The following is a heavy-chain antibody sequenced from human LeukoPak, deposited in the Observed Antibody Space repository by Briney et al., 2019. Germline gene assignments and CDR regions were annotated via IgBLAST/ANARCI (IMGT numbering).Heavy chain of an antibody. CDR2: ISGYNGNT. Sequence: GASVKVSCKASGYTFTSYGIGWVRQAPGQGLEWMGWISGYNGNTNYAQKLQGRVTLTTDTSTSTAYMELRNLRSDDTAVYYCAREGYCSGGTCYSTMNWFDPWGQGTLVTVSS. J-gene: IGHJ5*02. CDR3: AREGYCSGGTCYSTMNWFDP. V-gene: IGHV1-18*01. D-gene: IGHD2-15*01. CDR1: GYTFTSYG.